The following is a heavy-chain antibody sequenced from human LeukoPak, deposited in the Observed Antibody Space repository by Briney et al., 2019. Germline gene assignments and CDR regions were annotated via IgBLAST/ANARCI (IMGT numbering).Heavy chain of an antibody. CDR2: ICGGGST. D-gene: IGHD6-19*01. V-gene: IGHV3-53*01. CDR1: GFTVSSNY. CDR3: ASWPGGWYGEDS. J-gene: IGHJ4*02. Sequence: GGSLRLSCEASGFTVSSNYMSWVRQAPGKGLEWVSVICGGGSTYYADSVKGRFTISRDTSKNTLYLQMNSLRAEDTAVYYCASWPGGWYGEDSWGQGTLVTVSS.